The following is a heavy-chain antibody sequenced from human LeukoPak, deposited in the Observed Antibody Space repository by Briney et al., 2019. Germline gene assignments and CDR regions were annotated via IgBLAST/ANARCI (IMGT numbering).Heavy chain of an antibody. V-gene: IGHV3-7*01. CDR3: ARAAGGSSWYMLDY. J-gene: IGHJ4*02. Sequence: GGSLRLSCAASGFTFDDYGMSWVRQAPGKGLEWVANIKQDGSEKYYVDSVKGRFTISRDNAKNSLYLHMNSLRVEDTAVYYCARAAGGSSWYMLDYWGQGTLVTVSS. CDR1: GFTFDDYG. CDR2: IKQDGSEK. D-gene: IGHD6-13*01.